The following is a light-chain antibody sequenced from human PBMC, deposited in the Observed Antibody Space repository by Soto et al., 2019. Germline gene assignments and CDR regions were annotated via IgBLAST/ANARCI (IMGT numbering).Light chain of an antibody. V-gene: IGKV3-20*01. CDR3: QQYERSPTT. Sequence: EIVLTQSPGTLSLSPGERATLSCRARKSVSSTYLAWYQQKPGRAPSLLIYGASRRATGIPDRFSGSGSGTDFTLTISRLEPEDFAVSYCQQYERSPTTFGGGTTVEIK. CDR2: GAS. CDR1: KSVSSTY. J-gene: IGKJ4*01.